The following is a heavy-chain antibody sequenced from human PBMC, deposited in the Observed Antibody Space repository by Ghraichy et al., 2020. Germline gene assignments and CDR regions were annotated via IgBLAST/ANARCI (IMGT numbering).Heavy chain of an antibody. CDR2: VNSGSTYI. V-gene: IGHV3-21*01. J-gene: IGHJ6*02. Sequence: GESLNISCAASGFTFITYTMNWVRQAPGKGLEWVSSVNSGSTYIYYADSVKGRFTISRDNAKNSLSLQMNSLRAEDTAVYYCARVLVRGVRTSALYYYYGMDVWGQGTTVTVSS. D-gene: IGHD3-10*01. CDR1: GFTFITYT. CDR3: ARVLVRGVRTSALYYYYGMDV.